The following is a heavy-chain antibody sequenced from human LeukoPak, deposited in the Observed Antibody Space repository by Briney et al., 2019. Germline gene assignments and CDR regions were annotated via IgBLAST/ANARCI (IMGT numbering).Heavy chain of an antibody. J-gene: IGHJ4*02. CDR3: ARASGESYHDY. CDR1: GYTFTSYA. Sequence: GASVKVSCKASGYTFTSYAMHWVRQAPGQGLEWMGWISAYNGNTNYAQNLQGRVTMTTDTSTSTAYMELRSLRSDDTAVYYCARASGESYHDYWGQGTLVTVSS. V-gene: IGHV1-18*01. D-gene: IGHD1-26*01. CDR2: ISAYNGNT.